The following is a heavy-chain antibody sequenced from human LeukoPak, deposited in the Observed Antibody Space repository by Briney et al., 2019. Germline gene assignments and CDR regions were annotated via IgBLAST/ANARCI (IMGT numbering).Heavy chain of an antibody. J-gene: IGHJ5*02. D-gene: IGHD3-22*01. Sequence: GGSLRLSCVASGFPFSSYWMTWVRQAPGKGLEWVANIKQDGSKKSYVDSVKGRFTISRDNAKNSLYLQMNSLRAEDTAVYYCARDSSGYQLNWFDPWGQGTLVTVSS. V-gene: IGHV3-7*03. CDR2: IKQDGSKK. CDR3: ARDSSGYQLNWFDP. CDR1: GFPFSSYW.